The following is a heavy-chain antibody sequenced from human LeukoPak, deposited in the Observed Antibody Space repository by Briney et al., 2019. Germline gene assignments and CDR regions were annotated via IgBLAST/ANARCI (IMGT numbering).Heavy chain of an antibody. Sequence: GASVKVSCKASGYTFTSYDINWVRQATGQGLEWMGWMNPNSGNTGYAQKFQGRVTMTRNTSISTAYMELSSLRSEDTAVYYCARKEADRITMVRGVIIDYYYYYMDVWGKGTTVTISS. CDR3: ARKEADRITMVRGVIIDYYYYYMDV. V-gene: IGHV1-8*01. CDR2: MNPNSGNT. J-gene: IGHJ6*03. D-gene: IGHD3-10*01. CDR1: GYTFTSYD.